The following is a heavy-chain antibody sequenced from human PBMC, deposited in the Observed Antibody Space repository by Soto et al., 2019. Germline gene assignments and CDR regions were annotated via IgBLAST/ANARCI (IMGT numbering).Heavy chain of an antibody. CDR1: GFTFSTYG. J-gene: IGHJ5*02. CDR2: ISDSGHYI. V-gene: IGHV3-21*01. Sequence: EVQLVESGGGLVKPGGSLRLSCAASGFTFSTYGMNWVRQAPGKGLEWLSSISDSGHYIYYADSVKRRFTISRDNAKNSLFLQMNGLRGEDTAVYYCARSGLALPYSASHWFDPWGHGTLVTVSS. D-gene: IGHD3-22*01. CDR3: ARSGLALPYSASHWFDP.